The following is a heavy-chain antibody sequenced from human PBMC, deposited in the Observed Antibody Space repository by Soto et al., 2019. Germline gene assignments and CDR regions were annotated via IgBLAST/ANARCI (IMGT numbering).Heavy chain of an antibody. Sequence: GGSLRLSCAASGFTFDDYAMHWVRQAPGKGLEWVSGISWNSGSIGYADSVKGRFAISRGNAKNSLYLQMNSLRAEDTALYYCAKGQGFGELLGYYFDYWGQGTLVTVSS. CDR3: AKGQGFGELLGYYFDY. CDR2: ISWNSGSI. CDR1: GFTFDDYA. D-gene: IGHD3-10*01. J-gene: IGHJ4*02. V-gene: IGHV3-9*01.